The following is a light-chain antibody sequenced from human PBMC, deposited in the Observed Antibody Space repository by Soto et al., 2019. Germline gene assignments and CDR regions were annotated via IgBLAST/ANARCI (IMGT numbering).Light chain of an antibody. V-gene: IGKV1-5*03. CDR2: KAS. CDR1: QSISSW. Sequence: DIQMTQSPPTLSASVGDRVTITCRASQSISSWLAWYQQKPGKAPKLLIYKASSLKSGVPSRFSGSGSGTEFTLTISSLQPDDFATYYCQQYNSYAWTFGQGTKVEIK. J-gene: IGKJ1*01. CDR3: QQYNSYAWT.